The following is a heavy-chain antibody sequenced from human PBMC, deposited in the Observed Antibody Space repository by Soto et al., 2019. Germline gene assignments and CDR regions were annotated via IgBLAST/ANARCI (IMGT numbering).Heavy chain of an antibody. J-gene: IGHJ6*02. Sequence: GGSLRLSCVGSGFFFNNYDMHWVRQVRGKGLERVSAIGAADDPYYSVSVKGRFIVSRDNALKSLYLQMNNLRAADTAVYFCARAYTGQLPRRGDYYSALAVWGRGTTVTVSS. CDR1: GFFFNNYD. D-gene: IGHD2-2*01. V-gene: IGHV3-13*05. CDR3: ARAYTGQLPRRGDYYSALAV. CDR2: IGAADDP.